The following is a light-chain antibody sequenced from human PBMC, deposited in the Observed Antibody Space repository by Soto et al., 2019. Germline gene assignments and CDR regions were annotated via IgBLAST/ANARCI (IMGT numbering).Light chain of an antibody. J-gene: IGKJ1*01. CDR3: QQYGSSRT. CDR1: QSVSSSY. V-gene: IGKV3-20*01. CDR2: GAS. Sequence: EIVLTQSPGTLSLSPGERATLSCRASQSVSSSYLAWYQQKPGQAPRLLIYGASSRATGIPDRFSGSGSGTDFTLTIRRMAPEDFAVYYCQQYGSSRTFCQGTKVDIK.